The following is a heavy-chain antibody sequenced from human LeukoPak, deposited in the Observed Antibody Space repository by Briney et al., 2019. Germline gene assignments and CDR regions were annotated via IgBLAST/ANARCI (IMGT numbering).Heavy chain of an antibody. CDR1: GIPFSSFG. V-gene: IGHV3-33*01. J-gene: IGHJ5*02. CDR3: ARDGTVTAGPFDP. D-gene: IGHD4-17*01. Sequence: GGSLRLSCAARGIPFSSFGMHWLRQAPGKGLEWVAFIWYDGSNKYYADSVKGRFTISRDNSKNTLYLQMNSLTAEDTAVYYCARDGTVTAGPFDPWGGGTLVTVSS. CDR2: IWYDGSNK.